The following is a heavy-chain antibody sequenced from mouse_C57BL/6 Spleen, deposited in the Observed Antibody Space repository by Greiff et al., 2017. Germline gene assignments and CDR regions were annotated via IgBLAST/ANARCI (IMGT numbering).Heavy chain of an antibody. D-gene: IGHD2-1*01. J-gene: IGHJ3*01. CDR2: ISYSGST. Sequence: EVKLEESGPGMVKPSQSLSLTCTVTGYSITSGYDWHWIRHFPGNKLEWMGYISYSGSTNYNPSLKSRISITHDTSKNQFFLKLNSVTTEDTATYYCAREDYGNYWFAYWGQGTLVTVSA. CDR3: AREDYGNYWFAY. V-gene: IGHV3-1*01. CDR1: GYSITSGYD.